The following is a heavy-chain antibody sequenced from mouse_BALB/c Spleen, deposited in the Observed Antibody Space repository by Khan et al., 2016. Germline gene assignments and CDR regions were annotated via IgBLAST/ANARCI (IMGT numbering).Heavy chain of an antibody. Sequence: EVQLQESGPGLVKPSQSLFLTCTVTGYSITSDYAWNWIRQFPGNKLEWMGYISYSGSTSYNPSLKSRISITRDTSKNQFFLQLNSVTTEDTATYYCAIHYYGSSYWYFDVWGAGTTVTVSS. V-gene: IGHV3-2*02. CDR2: ISYSGST. J-gene: IGHJ1*01. CDR3: AIHYYGSSYWYFDV. D-gene: IGHD1-1*01. CDR1: GYSITSDYA.